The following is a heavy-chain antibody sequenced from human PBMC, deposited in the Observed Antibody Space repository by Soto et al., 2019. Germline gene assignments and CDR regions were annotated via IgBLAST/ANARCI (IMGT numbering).Heavy chain of an antibody. D-gene: IGHD6-13*01. Sequence: SETLSLTCTVSGGSISSYYWSWIRQPPGKGLEWIGYIYYSGSTNYNPSLKSRVTISVDTSKNQFSLKLSSVTAADTAVYYCVCSQNGSSRFLLDPCGQGSLVTVYS. CDR2: IYYSGST. V-gene: IGHV4-59*01. CDR3: VCSQNGSSRFLLDP. CDR1: GGSISSYY. J-gene: IGHJ5*02.